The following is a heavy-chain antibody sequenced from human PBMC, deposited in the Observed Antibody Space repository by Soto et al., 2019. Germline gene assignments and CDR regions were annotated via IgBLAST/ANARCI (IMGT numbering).Heavy chain of an antibody. Sequence: HPGGSLRLSCAASGFTFSSYAMHWVRQAPGKGLEWVAVISYDGSNKYYADSVKGRFTISRDNSKNTLYLQMNSLRAEDTAVYYCARVVGELLPPFDYWGQGTLVTVSS. CDR3: ARVVGELLPPFDY. CDR2: ISYDGSNK. CDR1: GFTFSSYA. D-gene: IGHD1-26*01. V-gene: IGHV3-30-3*01. J-gene: IGHJ4*02.